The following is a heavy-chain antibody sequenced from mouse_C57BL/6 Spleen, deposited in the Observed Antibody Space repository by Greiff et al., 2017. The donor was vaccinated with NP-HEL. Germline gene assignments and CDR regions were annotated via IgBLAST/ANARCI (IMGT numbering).Heavy chain of an antibody. V-gene: IGHV5-9*01. J-gene: IGHJ4*01. Sequence: EVMLVESGGGLVKPGGSLKLSCAASGFTFSSYSMSWVRQTPEKRLEWVATISGGGGNTNYPDSVKGRSTMTRDNAKNTLYLQMSSLRSEDTALYYWARFSYGNCEVSMASWGQGTSVTVSS. CDR3: ARFSYGNCEVSMAS. D-gene: IGHD2-1*01. CDR1: GFTFSSYS. CDR2: ISGGGGNT.